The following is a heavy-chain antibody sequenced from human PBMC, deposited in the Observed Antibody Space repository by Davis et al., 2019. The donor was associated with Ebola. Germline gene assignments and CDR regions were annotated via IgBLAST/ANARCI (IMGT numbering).Heavy chain of an antibody. Sequence: GESLKISCKGSGYNFNTYWIVWVRQMPGKGLEWMGIIYPGDSDTRYSPSFQGQVTISADKSISTAYLQWSSLKASDTAMYYCARHGSLPSHSSSIARNFYYYYGMDVWGQGTTVTVSS. J-gene: IGHJ6*02. CDR3: ARHGSLPSHSSSIARNFYYYYGMDV. CDR2: IYPGDSDT. CDR1: GYNFNTYW. V-gene: IGHV5-51*01. D-gene: IGHD6-6*01.